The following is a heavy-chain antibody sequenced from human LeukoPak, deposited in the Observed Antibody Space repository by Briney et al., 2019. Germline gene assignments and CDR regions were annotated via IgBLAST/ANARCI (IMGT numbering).Heavy chain of an antibody. CDR1: GFTFSSYW. D-gene: IGHD6-19*01. CDR3: ARGGHSAVAGTTGLDAFDI. CDR2: INSDGSST. J-gene: IGHJ3*02. Sequence: PGGSLRLSCAASGFTFSSYWMHWVRQAPGKGLVWVSRINSDGSSTSYADSVKGRFTISRDNAKNTLYLQMSSLRAEEPAEYYCARGGHSAVAGTTGLDAFDIWGQGTLVTVSS. V-gene: IGHV3-74*01.